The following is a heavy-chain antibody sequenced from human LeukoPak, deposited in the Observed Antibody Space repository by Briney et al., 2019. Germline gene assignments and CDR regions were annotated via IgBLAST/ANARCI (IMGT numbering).Heavy chain of an antibody. Sequence: SETLSLTCTVSGGSISNYYWSWIWQSPGKGLEWIGYIYKSGSTNYNPSLKSRVTMSVDSSKNQFSLKLSSVTAADTAVYYCARDRGFTWWGQGTLVTVSS. CDR3: ARDRGFTW. CDR2: IYKSGST. D-gene: IGHD5-12*01. CDR1: GGSISNYY. V-gene: IGHV4-59*01. J-gene: IGHJ4*02.